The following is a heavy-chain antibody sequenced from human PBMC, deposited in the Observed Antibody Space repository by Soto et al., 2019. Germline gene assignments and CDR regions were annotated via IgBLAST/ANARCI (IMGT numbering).Heavy chain of an antibody. CDR3: ARDPPDFNSGIEY. Sequence: SQTLSLTCAISGGSVSNNGATWKWIRQSPSRGLEWLGRAYYRSRWRYDYATSVRGRITINPDTSKNQFSLQLNSVTPEDTAVYYCARDPPDFNSGIEYWGQGALVTVSS. D-gene: IGHD6-19*01. J-gene: IGHJ4*02. CDR1: GGSVSNNGAT. V-gene: IGHV6-1*01. CDR2: AYYRSRWRY.